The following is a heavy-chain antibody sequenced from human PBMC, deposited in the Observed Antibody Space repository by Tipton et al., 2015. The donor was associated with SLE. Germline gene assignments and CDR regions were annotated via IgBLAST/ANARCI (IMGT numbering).Heavy chain of an antibody. CDR1: GDSISSTNYY. Sequence: SLRLSCTVSGDSISSTNYYWGWIRQPPGKGLEWVSVIYSGGSTFYADSVKGRFTISRDNSKNTLYLQMNSLRAEDTAVYYCARDGIYPYYYHFMDVWGKGTTVTVSS. V-gene: IGHV3-53*05. CDR2: IYSGGST. D-gene: IGHD1-26*01. CDR3: ARDGIYPYYYHFMDV. J-gene: IGHJ6*03.